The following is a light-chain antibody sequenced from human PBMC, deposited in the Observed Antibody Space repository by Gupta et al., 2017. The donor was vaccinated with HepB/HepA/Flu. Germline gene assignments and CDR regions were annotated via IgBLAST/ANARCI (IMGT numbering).Light chain of an antibody. V-gene: IGLV1-40*01. J-gene: IGLJ3*02. Sequence: QSVLPQPPSASGAPGQRVTTSCTGSSPNIGAGYDVHWYQQLPGTAPKLLIYGNSNRPSGFPDRFSGSKSGTSASLAITGLQAEDEADYYCQSYDSSLSGLWVFGGGTKLTVL. CDR2: GNS. CDR1: SPNIGAGYD. CDR3: QSYDSSLSGLWV.